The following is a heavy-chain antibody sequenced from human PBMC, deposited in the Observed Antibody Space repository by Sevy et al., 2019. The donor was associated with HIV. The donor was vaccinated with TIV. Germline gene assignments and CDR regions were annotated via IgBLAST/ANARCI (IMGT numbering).Heavy chain of an antibody. CDR3: TKMKDDSSGFHLDY. V-gene: IGHV3-7*01. Sequence: GGSLRLSCAASGFTFRRYWMSWVRQAPGKGLEWVANIKQDGCEKYYVDSVKGRFTMSRDNAKNSLYLQMNSLRAEDTAVYYCTKMKDDSSGFHLDYWGQGTLVTVSS. CDR2: IKQDGCEK. D-gene: IGHD3-22*01. CDR1: GFTFRRYW. J-gene: IGHJ4*02.